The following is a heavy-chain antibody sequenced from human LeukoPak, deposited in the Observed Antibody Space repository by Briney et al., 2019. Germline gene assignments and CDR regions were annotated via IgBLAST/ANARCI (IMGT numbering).Heavy chain of an antibody. D-gene: IGHD2-15*01. J-gene: IGHJ5*02. CDR3: ARGGWLVAATSWFDP. CDR1: GFTFSSYS. Sequence: GGSLRLSCAASGFTFSSYSMNWVRQAPGKGLEWVSSISSSSSYIYYADSVKGRFTVSRDNAKNSLYLQMNSLRAEDTAVYYCARGGWLVAATSWFDPWGQGTLVTVSS. CDR2: ISSSSSYI. V-gene: IGHV3-21*01.